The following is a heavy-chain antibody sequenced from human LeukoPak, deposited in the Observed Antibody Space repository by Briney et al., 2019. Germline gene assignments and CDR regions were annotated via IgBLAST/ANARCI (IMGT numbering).Heavy chain of an antibody. V-gene: IGHV5-51*01. CDR3: ARSNHYYDSSGYSNRGAFDI. CDR1: GYSFTSYW. CDR2: IYPGESDT. Sequence: GESLKISCKGSGYSFTSYWIGWVRQMPGKGLEWMGIIYPGESDTRYSPSFQGQVTISADKSISTAYLQWSSLKASDTAMYYCARSNHYYDSSGYSNRGAFDIWGQGTMVTVSS. D-gene: IGHD3-22*01. J-gene: IGHJ3*02.